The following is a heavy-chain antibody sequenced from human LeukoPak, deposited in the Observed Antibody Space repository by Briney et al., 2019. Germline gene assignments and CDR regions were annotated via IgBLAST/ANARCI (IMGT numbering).Heavy chain of an antibody. CDR2: IFTSGRT. D-gene: IGHD3-10*01. CDR1: GGSINSGTSY. CDR3: ARDRQDFGSGSYYNWFDP. V-gene: IGHV4-61*02. Sequence: SETLSLTCTVSGGSINSGTSYWSWIRQPAGKGLEWIGRIFTSGRTYYNPSLKSRVAISVDMSENQFSLRLSSVTAADTAVYYCARDRQDFGSGSYYNWFDPWGQGTLVTVSS. J-gene: IGHJ5*02.